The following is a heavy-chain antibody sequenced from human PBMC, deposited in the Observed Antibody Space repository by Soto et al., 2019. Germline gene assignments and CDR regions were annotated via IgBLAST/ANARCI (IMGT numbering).Heavy chain of an antibody. Sequence: GSLRLSCAASGFTFSSYSMNWVRQPPGKGLEWIGEINHSGSTNYNPSLKSRVTISVDTSKNQFSLKLSSVTVADTAVYYCARGRRTTVTIDYWGQGTLVTVSS. CDR3: ARGRRTTVTIDY. CDR2: INHSGST. J-gene: IGHJ4*02. V-gene: IGHV4-34*01. D-gene: IGHD4-17*01. CDR1: GFTFSSYS.